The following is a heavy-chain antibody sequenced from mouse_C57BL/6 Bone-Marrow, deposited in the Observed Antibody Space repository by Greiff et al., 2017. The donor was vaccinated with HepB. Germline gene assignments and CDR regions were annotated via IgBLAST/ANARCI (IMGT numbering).Heavy chain of an antibody. CDR2: INPNYGTT. CDR1: GYSFTDYN. V-gene: IGHV1-39*01. Sequence: VQLQQSGPELVKPGASLKISCKASGYSFTDYNMNWVNQSNGKSLEWIGVINPNYGTTSYNQKFKGKATLTVDQSSSTAYMQLNSLTSEDSAVYYCARWKGELRCYCYFDVWGSGTTVTVSS. J-gene: IGHJ1*01. CDR3: ARWKGELRCYCYFDV.